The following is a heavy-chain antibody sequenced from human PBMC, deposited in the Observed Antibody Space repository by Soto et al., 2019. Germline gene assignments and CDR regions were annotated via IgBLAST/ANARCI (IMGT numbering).Heavy chain of an antibody. V-gene: IGHV1-69*13. Sequence: VASVKVSCKASGGTFSSYAISWVRQAPGQGLEWMGGIIPIFGTANYAQKFQGRVTITADESTSTAYMELSSLRSEDTAVYYCASRRDGYNPVLLAFYGMDVWGQGTTVTVSS. CDR3: ASRRDGYNPVLLAFYGMDV. D-gene: IGHD5-12*01. CDR2: IIPIFGTA. J-gene: IGHJ6*02. CDR1: GGTFSSYA.